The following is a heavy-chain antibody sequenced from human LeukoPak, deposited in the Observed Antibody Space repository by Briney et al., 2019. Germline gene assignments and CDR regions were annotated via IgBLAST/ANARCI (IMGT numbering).Heavy chain of an antibody. Sequence: GGSLRVSCSASGFTFSSYAMHWVRQAPGGGLEYVSAITSNGDTTYYADSVKGRFTISRDNSKNTLYLQMTSLRAEDTAIYYWLKDRLGAGDYWGQGTLVTVSA. D-gene: IGHD7-27*01. CDR3: LKDRLGAGDY. CDR1: GFTFSSYA. CDR2: ITSNGDTT. V-gene: IGHV3-64D*06. J-gene: IGHJ4*02.